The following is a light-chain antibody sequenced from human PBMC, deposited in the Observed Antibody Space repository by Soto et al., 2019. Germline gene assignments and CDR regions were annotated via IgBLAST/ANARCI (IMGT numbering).Light chain of an antibody. J-gene: IGKJ3*01. CDR2: EAS. CDR3: QQWSRWPRET. V-gene: IGKV3-11*01. Sequence: EVVLTQSPVTLSLSPGERATLSCRASQSVSSYLAWYQQKPGQAPRLVIYEASKRATGIPARFSGSGSGTDCTLTITNLEPEDFAVYFCQQWSRWPRETFGPGTTVDIK. CDR1: QSVSSY.